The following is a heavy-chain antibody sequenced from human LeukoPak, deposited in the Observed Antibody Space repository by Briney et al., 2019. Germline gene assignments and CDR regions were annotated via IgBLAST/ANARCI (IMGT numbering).Heavy chain of an antibody. J-gene: IGHJ4*02. D-gene: IGHD3-22*01. CDR1: GFTLSSYA. V-gene: IGHV3-23*01. CDR2: ISVSGGST. CDR3: ARSVYDSSGYHHYYFDY. Sequence: RGSLRLSCAASGFTLSSYAMSWVRHAPRKGLGWVSAISVSGGSTYYADSVKGRFTISRDNSKNTLYLQMNSLRAEDTAVYYCARSVYDSSGYHHYYFDYWGQGTLVTVSS.